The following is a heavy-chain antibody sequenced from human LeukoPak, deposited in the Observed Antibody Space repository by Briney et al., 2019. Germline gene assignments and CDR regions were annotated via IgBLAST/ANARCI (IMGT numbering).Heavy chain of an antibody. D-gene: IGHD4-17*01. Sequence: SVKVSCKASGYTFTSYDINWVRQATGQGLEWMGWMNPNSGNTGYAQKFQGRVTMTRNTSISTAYMELSSLRSEDTAVYYCARAATVTNRGYFQHWGQGTLVTVSS. J-gene: IGHJ1*01. CDR1: GYTFTSYD. CDR3: ARAATVTNRGYFQH. V-gene: IGHV1-8*01. CDR2: MNPNSGNT.